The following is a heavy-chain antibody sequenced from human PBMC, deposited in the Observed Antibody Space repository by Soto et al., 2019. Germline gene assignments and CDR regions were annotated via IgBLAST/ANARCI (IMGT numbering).Heavy chain of an antibody. Sequence: SLRLSCAASGFTFSSYGMHWVRQAPGKGLEWVAVISYDGSNKYYADSVKGRFTISRDHSKNTLYLQMNSLRAEDTAVYYCAKARINGGNLLNWLDPWGQGTMVTVYS. CDR1: GFTFSSYG. CDR2: ISYDGSNK. D-gene: IGHD2-21*02. V-gene: IGHV3-30*18. J-gene: IGHJ5*02. CDR3: AKARINGGNLLNWLDP.